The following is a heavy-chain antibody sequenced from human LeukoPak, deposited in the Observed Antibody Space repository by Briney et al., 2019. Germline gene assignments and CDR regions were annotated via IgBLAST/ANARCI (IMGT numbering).Heavy chain of an antibody. CDR2: ISSSASTI. Sequence: GGPRRSSCAPPEISLSSNEMNWCRQGPGKGLKWVSYISSSASTIYYADSVKGRFTISRDNAENSLYLQMNSLRAEDTAVYYCARRSVGGSLDYWGQGTLVTVSS. J-gene: IGHJ4*02. CDR1: EISLSSNE. V-gene: IGHV3-48*03. CDR3: ARRSVGGSLDY. D-gene: IGHD6-19*01.